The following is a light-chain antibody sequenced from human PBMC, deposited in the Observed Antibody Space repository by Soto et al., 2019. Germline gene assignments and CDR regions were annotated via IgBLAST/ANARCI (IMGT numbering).Light chain of an antibody. Sequence: EIVLTQSPGTLSLSPGERATLSCRASQSVSNNYLAWYQQKPGQAPRLLIYGASNRATGIPDRFSGSGSGTDFTLTISRLEPEDFATYYCQQYNSYVFGPGTKVDIK. J-gene: IGKJ3*01. CDR2: GAS. CDR3: QQYNSYV. V-gene: IGKV3-20*01. CDR1: QSVSNNY.